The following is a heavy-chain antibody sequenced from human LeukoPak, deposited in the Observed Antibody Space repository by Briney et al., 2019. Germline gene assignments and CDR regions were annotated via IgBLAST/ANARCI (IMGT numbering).Heavy chain of an antibody. CDR2: INHSGST. Sequence: SETLSLTCAVYGGSFSGYYWSWIRQPPGKGLEWIGEINHSGSTNYNSSLKSRVTISVDTSKNQFSLKLSSVTAADTAVYYCARCSGYSYGYQFYYYYYYMDVWGKGTTVTISS. CDR3: ARCSGYSYGYQFYYYYYYMDV. CDR1: GGSFSGYY. D-gene: IGHD5-18*01. J-gene: IGHJ6*03. V-gene: IGHV4-34*01.